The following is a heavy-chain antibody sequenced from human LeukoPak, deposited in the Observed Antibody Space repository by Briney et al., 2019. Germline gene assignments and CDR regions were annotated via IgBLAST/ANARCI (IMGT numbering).Heavy chain of an antibody. Sequence: SETQSLTCNISGVSVDTRSYHWGWIRQPPGKGLQWIGSISHNGSTYYNPSLRSRVTISVDTSKNRFSLKLSSVAAADAGVYYRSRGIEEWGGADSWGQGTLVTVSS. V-gene: IGHV4-39*01. CDR2: ISHNGST. D-gene: IGHD3-16*01. CDR1: GVSVDTRSYH. J-gene: IGHJ4*02. CDR3: SRGIEEWGGADS.